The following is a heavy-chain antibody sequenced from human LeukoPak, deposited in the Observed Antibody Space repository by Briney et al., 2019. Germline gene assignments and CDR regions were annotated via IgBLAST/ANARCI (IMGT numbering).Heavy chain of an antibody. CDR1: GGSISSSSYY. CDR2: IYYSGST. D-gene: IGHD2-2*01. CDR3: ARHGPVVVVPAAAAFDI. V-gene: IGHV4-39*01. Sequence: SETLSLTCTVSGGSISSSSYYWGWIRQPPGKGLEWIGSIYYSGSTYYNPSLKSRVTISVDTSKNQFSLKLSSVTAADTAVYYCARHGPVVVVPAAAAFDIWGQGTMVTVSS. J-gene: IGHJ3*02.